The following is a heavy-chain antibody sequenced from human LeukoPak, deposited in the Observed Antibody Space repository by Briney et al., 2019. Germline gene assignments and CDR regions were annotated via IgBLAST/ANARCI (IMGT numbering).Heavy chain of an antibody. D-gene: IGHD6-13*01. CDR3: GRGGKVEQLVLAR. J-gene: IGHJ4*02. CDR1: GFTFSSYE. V-gene: IGHV3-48*03. Sequence: GGSLRLSCAASGFTFSSYEMNWVRQAPGKGLEWVSYISSSGSTIYYADSLKGRFTISRDNAKNSLYLQMNSLRAEDTAVYYCGRGGKVEQLVLARWGQGSLVTVSS. CDR2: ISSSGSTI.